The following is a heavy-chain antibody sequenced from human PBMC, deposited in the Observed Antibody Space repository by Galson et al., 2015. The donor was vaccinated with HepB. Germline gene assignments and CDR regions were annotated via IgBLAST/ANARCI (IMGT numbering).Heavy chain of an antibody. J-gene: IGHJ6*03. Sequence: LGWIGRIYTSGSANYNPSLESRVTMSLGTSKNQFSLKLSSVTAADTAVYYCAKELGGYYDSGGSYYYYYYMDVWGKGTTVTVSS. D-gene: IGHD3-22*01. CDR2: IYTSGSA. CDR3: AKELGGYYDSGGSYYYYYYMDV. V-gene: IGHV4-4*07.